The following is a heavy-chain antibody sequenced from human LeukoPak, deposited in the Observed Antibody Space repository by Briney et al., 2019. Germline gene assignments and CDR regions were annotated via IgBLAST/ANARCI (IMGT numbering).Heavy chain of an antibody. D-gene: IGHD4-17*01. J-gene: IGHJ6*03. CDR1: GFTFSSYS. Sequence: GGSLRLSCAASGFTFSSYSMNWVRQAPGKGLEWVSSISSSSSYIYYADSVKGRFTISRDNAKNSLYLQMNSLRAEDTAVYYCARLVTIYYYMDVWGKGTTVTVSS. CDR3: ARLVTIYYYMDV. CDR2: ISSSSSYI. V-gene: IGHV3-21*01.